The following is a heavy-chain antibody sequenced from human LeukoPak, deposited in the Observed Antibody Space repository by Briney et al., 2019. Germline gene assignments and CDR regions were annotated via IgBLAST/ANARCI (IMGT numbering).Heavy chain of an antibody. CDR2: INPNSGGT. V-gene: IGHV1-2*02. CDR3: ARDYYDSSGYPY. Sequence: ASVKVSCKASGYTFTGCYMHWVRQAPGQGLEWMGWINPNSGGTNYAQKFQGRVTMTRDTSISTAYMELSRLRSDDTAVYYCARDYYDSSGYPYWGQGTLVTVSS. J-gene: IGHJ4*02. CDR1: GYTFTGCY. D-gene: IGHD3-22*01.